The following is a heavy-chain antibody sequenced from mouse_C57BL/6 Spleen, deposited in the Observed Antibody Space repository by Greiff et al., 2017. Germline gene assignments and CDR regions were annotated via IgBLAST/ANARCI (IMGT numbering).Heavy chain of an antibody. CDR2: IDPEDGET. CDR1: GFNIKDYY. Sequence: VQLQQSGAELVKPGASVKLSCTASGFNIKDYYMHWVKQRTEQGLAWIGRIDPEDGETTYAPKFQGKATITADTSSNTAYLQLSSLTSEDTAVYYCASHYYGSSLYYYAMDYWGQGTSVTVSS. J-gene: IGHJ4*01. D-gene: IGHD1-1*01. V-gene: IGHV14-2*01. CDR3: ASHYYGSSLYYYAMDY.